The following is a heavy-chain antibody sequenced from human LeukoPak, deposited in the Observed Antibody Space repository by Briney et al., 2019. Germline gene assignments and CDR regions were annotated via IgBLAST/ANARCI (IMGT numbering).Heavy chain of an antibody. D-gene: IGHD3-16*02. CDR1: GGSIRGYY. CDR2: IYYSGST. CDR3: ARGGSYRSFDY. V-gene: IGHV4-59*01. J-gene: IGHJ4*02. Sequence: SETLSLTCTVSGGSIRGYYWSWIRQPPGKGLEWIGYIYYSGSTNYNPSLKSRVTISVDTSKNQFSLKLSSVTAADTAVYYCARGGSYRSFDYWGQGTLVTVSS.